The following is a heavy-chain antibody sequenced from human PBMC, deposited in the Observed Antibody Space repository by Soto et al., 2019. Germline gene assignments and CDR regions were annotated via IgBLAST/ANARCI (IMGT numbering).Heavy chain of an antibody. J-gene: IGHJ3*02. Sequence: SETLSLTCTVSGGSISSSSYYWGWIRQPPGKGLEWIGSIYYSGSTYYNPSLKSRVTISVDTSKNQFSLKLSSVTAADTAVYYCAYCSGRTSPVGDAFDIWGQGTMVT. CDR3: AYCSGRTSPVGDAFDI. V-gene: IGHV4-39*01. CDR2: IYYSGST. D-gene: IGHD2-15*01. CDR1: GGSISSSSYY.